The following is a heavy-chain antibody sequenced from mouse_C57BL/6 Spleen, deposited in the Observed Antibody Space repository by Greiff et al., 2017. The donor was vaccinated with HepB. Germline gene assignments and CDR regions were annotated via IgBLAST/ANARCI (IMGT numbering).Heavy chain of an antibody. V-gene: IGHV1-26*01. CDR1: GYTFTDYY. J-gene: IGHJ2*01. CDR3: ARRGLYSYFDY. D-gene: IGHD2-1*01. Sequence: EVQLQQSGPELVKPGASVKISCKASGYTFTDYYMNWVKQSHGKSLEWIGDINPNNGGTSYNQKFKGKATLTVDKSSSTAYMELRSLTSEDSAVYYCARRGLYSYFDYWGQGTTLTVSS. CDR2: INPNNGGT.